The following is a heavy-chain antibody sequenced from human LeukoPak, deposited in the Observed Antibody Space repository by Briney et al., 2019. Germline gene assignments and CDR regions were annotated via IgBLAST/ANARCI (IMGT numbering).Heavy chain of an antibody. V-gene: IGHV4-39*01. CDR2: IYYSGST. CDR1: GGSLSSSSYY. J-gene: IGHJ4*02. CDR3: ARLGSSAPLYYFDY. Sequence: PSETPSLTCTVSGGSLSSSSYYWGWIRPPPRKGLGWIGNIYYSGSTYYNPSLKSRVTISADTSKNQFSLKLSSVTAADSAMYYCARLGSSAPLYYFDYWGQGTLVTVSS. D-gene: IGHD6-19*01.